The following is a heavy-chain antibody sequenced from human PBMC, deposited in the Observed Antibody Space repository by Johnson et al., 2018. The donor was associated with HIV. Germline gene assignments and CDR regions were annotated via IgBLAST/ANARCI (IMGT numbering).Heavy chain of an antibody. CDR1: GFTFSSYW. CDR2: IKQDGSEK. Sequence: VQLVESGGGLVQPGGSLRLSCAASGFTFSSYWMSWVRQAPGKGLEWVANIKQDGSEKYYVDSVKGRFTISSDNAKNSLYLQMNSLRAEDTAVDYCARGRGYGAERGALDNWGQGTMVTVSA. CDR3: ARGRGYGAERGALDN. J-gene: IGHJ3*02. D-gene: IGHD4-17*01. V-gene: IGHV3-7*03.